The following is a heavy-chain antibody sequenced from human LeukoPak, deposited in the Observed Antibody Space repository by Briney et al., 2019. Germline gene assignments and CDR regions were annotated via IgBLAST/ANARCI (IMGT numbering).Heavy chain of an antibody. J-gene: IGHJ4*02. CDR1: GFSLSTSGVG. V-gene: IGHV2-5*02. CDR3: ARHLEDWDLRGFDY. CDR2: IYWDDDK. Sequence: SGPTLVKPTQTLTLTCTFSGFSLSTSGVGVGWIRQPPGKALEWLALIYWDDDKRYSPSLKSRLTITKDTSKNQVVLTMTNMDPVDTATYYCARHLEDWDLRGFDYWGQGTLVTVSS. D-gene: IGHD3/OR15-3a*01.